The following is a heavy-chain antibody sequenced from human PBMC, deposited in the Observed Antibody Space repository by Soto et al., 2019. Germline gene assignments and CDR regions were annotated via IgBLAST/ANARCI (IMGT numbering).Heavy chain of an antibody. CDR2: IIPIFGTA. V-gene: IGHV1-69*05. CDR1: GGTFSSYA. J-gene: IGHJ5*02. CDR3: ARAWYYGSGFNWFDP. D-gene: IGHD3-10*01. Sequence: SVKVSCKASGGTFSSYAISWVRQAPGQGLEWMGGIIPIFGTANYAQKFQGRVTMTRDTSISTAYMELSRLRSDDTAVYYCARAWYYGSGFNWFDPWGQGTLVTVSS.